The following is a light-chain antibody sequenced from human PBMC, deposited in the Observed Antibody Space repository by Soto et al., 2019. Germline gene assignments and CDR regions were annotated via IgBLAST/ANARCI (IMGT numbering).Light chain of an antibody. CDR1: QHINIAY. CDR3: QQFRNSSYT. Sequence: EVVLTQSPGTLSLSQGERATLSCRAGQHINIAYMAWYQQKPGQATRLLIYGSFNSATGIPDRFSGSGFRTDFTLIISRLEPEDFAVYYCQQFRNSSYTFGQGTKLEI. J-gene: IGKJ2*01. V-gene: IGKV3-20*01. CDR2: GSF.